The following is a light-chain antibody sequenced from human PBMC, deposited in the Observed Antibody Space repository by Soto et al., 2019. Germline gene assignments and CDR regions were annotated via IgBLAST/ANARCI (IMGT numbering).Light chain of an antibody. CDR1: SSDVGGYNY. V-gene: IGLV2-8*01. CDR2: EVS. J-gene: IGLJ2*01. CDR3: SSYAGSFLV. Sequence: QSVLTQPPSASGSPGQSVTISCTGTSSDVGGYNYVSWYQQHPGKAPKLMIYEVSKRPSGVPDRFSGSKSGNTASLTVSGLQAEDEADYYCSSYAGSFLVFGGGTKVTVL.